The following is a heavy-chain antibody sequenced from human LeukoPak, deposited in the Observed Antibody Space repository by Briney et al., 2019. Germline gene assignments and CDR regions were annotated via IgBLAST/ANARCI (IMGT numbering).Heavy chain of an antibody. CDR3: ARDIEANLFDP. CDR2: ISYSGST. CDR1: AVSITTYY. D-gene: IGHD2-15*01. J-gene: IGHJ5*02. V-gene: IGHV4-59*01. Sequence: SETLSLTCSVSAVSITTYYWSWIRQSPGKGLEWIGYISYSGSTNYNPSLKSQVTISVDMSKNQFSLKLTSVTAADTAVYYCARDIEANLFDPWGQGTLVTVSS.